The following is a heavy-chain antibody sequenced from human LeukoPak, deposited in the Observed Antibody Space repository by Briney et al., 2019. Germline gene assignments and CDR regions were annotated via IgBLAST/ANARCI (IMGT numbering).Heavy chain of an antibody. J-gene: IGHJ3*02. CDR3: ARPKEGAFDI. V-gene: IGHV4-4*09. CDR1: GGSISSYY. Sequence: SETLSLTCTVSGGSISSYYWSWIRQPPGKGLEWIGYIYTSGSTNCNPSLKSRVTISVDTSKNQFSLKLSSVTAADTAVYYCARPKEGAFDIWGQGTMVTVSS. CDR2: IYTSGST.